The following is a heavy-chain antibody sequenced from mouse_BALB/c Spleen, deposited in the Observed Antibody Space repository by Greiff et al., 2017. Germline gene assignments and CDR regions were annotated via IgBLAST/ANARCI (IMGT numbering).Heavy chain of an antibody. Sequence: EVQLVESGGGLVQPGGSRKLSCAASGFTFSDYGMAWVRQAPGKGPEWVAFISNLAYSIYYADTVTGRFTISRENAKNTLYLEMSSLRSEDTAMYYCARAFSDGALYYYAMDYWGQGTSVTVSS. CDR3: ARAFSDGALYYYAMDY. CDR2: ISNLAYSI. CDR1: GFTFSDYG. J-gene: IGHJ4*01. V-gene: IGHV5-15*02.